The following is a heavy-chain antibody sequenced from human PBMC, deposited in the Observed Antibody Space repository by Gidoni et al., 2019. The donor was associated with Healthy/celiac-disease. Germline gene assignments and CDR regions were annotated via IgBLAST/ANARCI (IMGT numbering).Heavy chain of an antibody. CDR3: TTDHILLWFGELGGLAFDI. V-gene: IGHV3-15*01. J-gene: IGHJ3*02. CDR1: GFTFRNAW. D-gene: IGHD3-10*01. Sequence: EVQLVESGGGLVKPGGSLRLSCAASGFTFRNAWMSWVRQAPGKGLEWVGRIKSKTDGGTTDYAAPVKGRFTISRDDSKNTLYLQMNSLKTEDTAVYYCTTDHILLWFGELGGLAFDIWGQGTMVTVSS. CDR2: IKSKTDGGTT.